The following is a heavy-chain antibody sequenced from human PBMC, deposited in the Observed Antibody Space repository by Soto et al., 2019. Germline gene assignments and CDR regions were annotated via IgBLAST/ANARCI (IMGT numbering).Heavy chain of an antibody. CDR3: ARRGTVAGTSDY. D-gene: IGHD6-19*01. CDR2: IYAADSDT. V-gene: IGHV5-51*01. CDR1: GYKFSDYW. J-gene: IGHJ4*02. Sequence: GDSLQISCKVSGYKFSDYWIVSVRKICGKGLESVGVIYAADSDTRYSPSFQGQVTISADKSISTAYLHFTSLKASDSAIYYCARRGTVAGTSDYWGQGNLVTVSS.